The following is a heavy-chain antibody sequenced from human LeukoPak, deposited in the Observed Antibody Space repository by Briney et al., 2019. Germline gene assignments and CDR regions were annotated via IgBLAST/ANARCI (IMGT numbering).Heavy chain of an antibody. J-gene: IGHJ6*03. CDR3: ARGFGVVTAISNYYYMDA. CDR2: IYYSGST. V-gene: IGHV4-59*01. CDR1: GGSISSYY. D-gene: IGHD2-21*02. Sequence: SETLSLTCTVSGGSISSYYWSWIRQPPGKGLEWIGYIYYSGSTNYNPSLKSRVTISVDTSKNQFSLKLSSVTAADTAVYYCARGFGVVTAISNYYYMDAWGKGTTVTVSS.